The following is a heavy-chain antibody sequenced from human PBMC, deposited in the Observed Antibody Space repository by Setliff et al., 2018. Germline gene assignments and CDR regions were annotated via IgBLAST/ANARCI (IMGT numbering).Heavy chain of an antibody. CDR1: GFIFGSYA. J-gene: IGHJ6*02. CDR3: AKFISYYYYGMDG. V-gene: IGHV3-23*01. Sequence: RLSCEGSGFIFGSYAMGWVRQAPGKGLEWLSSISGDGDTTYNADSVNGRFTISRDNSKNTLYLQMNSLSGDDTAVYYCAKFISYYYYGMDGWGQGTTVTVS. CDR2: ISGDGDTT.